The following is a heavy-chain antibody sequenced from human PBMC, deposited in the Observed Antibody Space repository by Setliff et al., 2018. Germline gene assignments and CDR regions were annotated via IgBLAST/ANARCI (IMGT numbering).Heavy chain of an antibody. D-gene: IGHD2-2*01. CDR2: IYPGDSDT. CDR3: ARHENQYALDY. Sequence: PGESLKISCKGSGNSFTNYWIGWVRQMPGKGLEWMGIIYPGDSDTRYSPSFEGQVTISGDKSTSTAYLQWSSLKASDTAMYYCARHENQYALDYWGQGTLVTVSS. CDR1: GNSFTNYW. J-gene: IGHJ4*02. V-gene: IGHV5-51*01.